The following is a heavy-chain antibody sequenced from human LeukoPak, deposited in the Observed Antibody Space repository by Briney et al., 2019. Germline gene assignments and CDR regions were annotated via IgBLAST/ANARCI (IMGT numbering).Heavy chain of an antibody. J-gene: IGHJ5*02. V-gene: IGHV3-23*01. Sequence: GGSLRLSCAASGFSFGTFAMTWVRQVPGKGLEWVSGRVGSGNTYYADSVKGRFTLSSDSSKNTVYLQMNSLRVEDTAIYYCAKDLHYGDGRWEFDPWGQETLVTVSP. D-gene: IGHD4-17*01. CDR3: AKDLHYGDGRWEFDP. CDR2: RVGSGNT. CDR1: GFSFGTFA.